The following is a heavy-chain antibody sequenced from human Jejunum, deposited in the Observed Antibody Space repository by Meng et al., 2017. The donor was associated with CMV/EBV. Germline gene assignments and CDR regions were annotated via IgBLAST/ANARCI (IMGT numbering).Heavy chain of an antibody. CDR2: INAYNGDT. CDR3: ARDLTYCSGGSCYPTTIDY. D-gene: IGHD2-15*01. Sequence: QAQLVQPGGEVKKPGASVKVSSKASGSTFTSNGITWVRKAPRQGLEWMGWINAYNGDTNYEQTLQGRVTMTTDTSTSTAYMELRSLRSDDTAVYYCARDLTYCSGGSCYPTTIDYWAQGPLVTVAS. V-gene: IGHV1-18*01. CDR1: GSTFTSNG. J-gene: IGHJ4*02.